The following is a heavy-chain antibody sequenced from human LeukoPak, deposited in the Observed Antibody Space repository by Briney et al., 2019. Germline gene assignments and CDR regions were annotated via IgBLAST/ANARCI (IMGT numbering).Heavy chain of an antibody. J-gene: IGHJ4*02. D-gene: IGHD3-16*01. Sequence: SETLSLTCAVYGGSFSGYYWSWIRQPPGKGLEWIGEINHSGSTNYNPSLKSRVTISVDTSKNQFSLKLSSVTAADTAVYYCARELWGYFDYWGQGTLVTVSS. V-gene: IGHV4-34*01. CDR2: INHSGST. CDR3: ARELWGYFDY. CDR1: GGSFSGYY.